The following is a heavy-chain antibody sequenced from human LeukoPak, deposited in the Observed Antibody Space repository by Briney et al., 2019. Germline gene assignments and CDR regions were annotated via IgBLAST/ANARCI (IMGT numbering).Heavy chain of an antibody. CDR2: ISSSSSYI. V-gene: IGHV3-21*01. Sequence: PGGSLRLSCAASGFTFSSYSMNWVRQAPGKGLEWVSSISSSSSYIYYADSVKGRFTISRDNAKNSLYLQMNSLRAEDTAVYYCARGVATIFGVVIPFYYMDVWGKGTTVTVSS. CDR3: ARGVATIFGVVIPFYYMDV. CDR1: GFTFSSYS. J-gene: IGHJ6*03. D-gene: IGHD3-3*01.